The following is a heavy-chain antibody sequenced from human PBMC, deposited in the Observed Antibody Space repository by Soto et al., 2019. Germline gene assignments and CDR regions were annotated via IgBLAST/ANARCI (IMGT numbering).Heavy chain of an antibody. Sequence: QVQLQESGPGLVKPSQTLSLTCTVSGGSISSGGYYWSWIRQHPGKGLEWIGYIYYSGSTYYNPSLKSRVTISVDTSKNQFSLKLSSVTAADTAVYYCAREPLFCELSPAAFDICGQETMVTPSP. D-gene: IGHD3-16*02. CDR1: GGSISSGGYY. CDR3: AREPLFCELSPAAFDI. V-gene: IGHV4-31*03. CDR2: IYYSGST. J-gene: IGHJ3*02.